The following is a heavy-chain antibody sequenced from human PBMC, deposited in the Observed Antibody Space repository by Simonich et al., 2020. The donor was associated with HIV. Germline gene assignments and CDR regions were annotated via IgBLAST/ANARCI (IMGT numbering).Heavy chain of an antibody. Sequence: QVQLVQSGAEVMQPGASVKVSCKASGYSFTAYYMHWVRKAPGQGLEWVGRINTSVGDPNDAQRVQGRVTMTRETAINTAYMELSRLRYDDTALYYGARVYYDSSGYYHVRYFDLWGRGTLVTVSS. CDR2: INTSVGDP. J-gene: IGHJ2*01. D-gene: IGHD3-22*01. CDR1: GYSFTAYY. V-gene: IGHV1-2*06. CDR3: ARVYYDSSGYYHVRYFDL.